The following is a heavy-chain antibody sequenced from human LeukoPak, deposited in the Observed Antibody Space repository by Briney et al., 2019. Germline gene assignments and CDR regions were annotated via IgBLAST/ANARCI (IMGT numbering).Heavy chain of an antibody. Sequence: GGSLRLSCAASGFTFSSYAMHWVRQAPGKGLEWVALISYDGSNKYYADSVKGRFTISRDNSKNTLYLQMNSLRAEDTAVYYCARDKWEVLGGDFWGQGTLVTVSS. CDR2: ISYDGSNK. J-gene: IGHJ4*02. V-gene: IGHV3-30-3*01. CDR1: GFTFSSYA. D-gene: IGHD1-26*01. CDR3: ARDKWEVLGGDF.